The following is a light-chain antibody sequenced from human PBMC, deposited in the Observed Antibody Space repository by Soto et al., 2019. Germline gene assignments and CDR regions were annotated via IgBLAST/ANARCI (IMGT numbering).Light chain of an antibody. CDR1: QSISSY. CDR2: AAS. CDR3: QQSYSTLIT. V-gene: IGKV1-39*01. J-gene: IGKJ5*01. Sequence: DIEMARSACSRAASVGGRVTINCRASQSISSYLNWYQQKPGKAPKLLIYAASSLQSGVPSRFSGSGSGTDFTLTISSLQPEDFATYYCQQSYSTLITFGQGTRLEIK.